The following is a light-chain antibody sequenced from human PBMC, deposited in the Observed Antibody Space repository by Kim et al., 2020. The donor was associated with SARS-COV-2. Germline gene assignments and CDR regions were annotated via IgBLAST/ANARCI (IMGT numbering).Light chain of an antibody. CDR2: GAS. Sequence: EIVMTQSPATLSVSPGERATLSCRASQSITTYLAWYQQKPGQAPRLLIHGASTRATGVPARFSASGSGTEFTLTISSLQSEDFAVYYCHQYSDWPPGDTFGQGTKLEI. CDR3: HQYSDWPPGDT. V-gene: IGKV3-15*01. J-gene: IGKJ2*01. CDR1: QSITTY.